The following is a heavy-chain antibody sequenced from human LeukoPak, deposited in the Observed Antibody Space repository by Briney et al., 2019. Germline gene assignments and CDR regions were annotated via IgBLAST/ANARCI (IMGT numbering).Heavy chain of an antibody. V-gene: IGHV3-7*01. D-gene: IGHD5-24*01. CDR1: GFTFSSYW. J-gene: IGHJ4*02. CDR3: ARDGVRDGLYFDR. CDR2: INQDGSEK. Sequence: GGSLRLSCAASGFTFSSYWMNWVRQAPGKGLEWVASINQDGSEKYYLDSVKGRFTISRDNAKNSLYLQMNSLRDEDTAVYSCARDGVRDGLYFDRWGQGTLVTVSS.